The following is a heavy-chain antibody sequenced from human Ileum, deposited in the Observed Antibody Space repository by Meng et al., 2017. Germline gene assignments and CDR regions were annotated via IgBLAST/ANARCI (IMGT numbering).Heavy chain of an antibody. V-gene: IGHV5-51*01. Sequence: GESLKISCQGSGYNFNNYWIGWVRQMPGKGLEWMGIIYPGDSDIRYSPSLQGQVTISADKSLSTAYLQWSSLKASDTAIYFCARHSLRGCSGWRCFLSFFYYGMDVWGLGTTVTVSS. CDR1: GYNFNNYW. CDR3: ARHSLRGCSGWRCFLSFFYYGMDV. D-gene: IGHD6-19*01. J-gene: IGHJ6*02. CDR2: IYPGDSDI.